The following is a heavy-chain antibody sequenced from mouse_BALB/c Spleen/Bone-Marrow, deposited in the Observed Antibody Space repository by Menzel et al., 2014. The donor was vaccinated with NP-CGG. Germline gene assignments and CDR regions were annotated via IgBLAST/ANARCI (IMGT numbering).Heavy chain of an antibody. Sequence: VMLVESGPGLVAPSQSLSITCTVSGFSLTDYGVSWIRQPPGKGLEWLGVIWSVGTTYYNSALKSRLSISKDNSKSQVFLKMNSLQTDDTAMYYCAKIYYDFDRFAHWGQGTLVTVSA. D-gene: IGHD2-4*01. V-gene: IGHV2-6-5*01. CDR1: GFSLTDYG. J-gene: IGHJ3*01. CDR2: IWSVGTT. CDR3: AKIYYDFDRFAH.